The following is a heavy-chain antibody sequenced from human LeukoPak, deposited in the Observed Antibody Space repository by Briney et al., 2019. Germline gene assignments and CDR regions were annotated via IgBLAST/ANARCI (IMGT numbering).Heavy chain of an antibody. CDR2: ILDNGDT. Sequence: GGSLRLSCAASGFTVSNNYMSWVRQVPGKGPEWVSGILDNGDTNYVDSVKGRFTISRDNSKNTLYLQMSSLRADDTAVYYCVRGRLFRGGFDSWGQGTLVTVS. CDR3: VRGRLFRGGFDS. V-gene: IGHV3-53*01. CDR1: GFTVSNNY. D-gene: IGHD2-15*01. J-gene: IGHJ4*02.